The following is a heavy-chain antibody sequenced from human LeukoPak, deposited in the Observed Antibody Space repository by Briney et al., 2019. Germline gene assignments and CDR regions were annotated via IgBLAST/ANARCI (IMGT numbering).Heavy chain of an antibody. CDR3: AKVETDAAATLRGFDY. CDR1: GFTFSSYA. CDR2: IGGSGGST. J-gene: IGHJ4*02. D-gene: IGHD2-15*01. Sequence: GASLRLSCAASGFTFSSYAMSWVRHAPGKGLELVSSIGGSGGSTYYADSVKDRFTISRDNSKNTLYLQMNSMRAEDTAVYYCAKVETDAAATLRGFDYWGQGTLVTVSS. V-gene: IGHV3-23*01.